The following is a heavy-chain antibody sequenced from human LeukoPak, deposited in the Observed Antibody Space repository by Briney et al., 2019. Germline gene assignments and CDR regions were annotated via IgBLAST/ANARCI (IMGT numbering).Heavy chain of an antibody. D-gene: IGHD6-13*01. CDR3: ARDRDSSSWFVDY. V-gene: IGHV1-46*01. J-gene: IGHJ4*02. CDR2: INPSGGST. CDR1: GYTFTSYY. Sequence: ASVEVSCKSSGYTFTSYYVHWVRQAPGQGLEWMGIINPSGGSTSYAQRFQGRVTLTRDTSTSTVYMELSSLRSEDTAVYYCARDRDSSSWFVDYWDQGTLVTVSS.